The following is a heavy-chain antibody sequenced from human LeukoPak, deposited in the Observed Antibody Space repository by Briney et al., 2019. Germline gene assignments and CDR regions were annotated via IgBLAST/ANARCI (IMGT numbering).Heavy chain of an antibody. D-gene: IGHD3-10*01. CDR1: GYTFTSYY. CDR2: IIPIFGTS. Sequence: GASVKVSCKASGYTFTSYYMHWVRQAPGQGLEWMGGIIPIFGTSNYAQKFQGRVTITADESTSTAYMDLSSLRSEDTAMYYCARDAPYYYGSGSYIDAFDIWGQGTMVTVSS. V-gene: IGHV1-69*13. J-gene: IGHJ3*02. CDR3: ARDAPYYYGSGSYIDAFDI.